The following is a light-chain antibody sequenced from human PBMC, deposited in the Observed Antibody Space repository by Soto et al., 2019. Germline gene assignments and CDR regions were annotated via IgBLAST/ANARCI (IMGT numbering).Light chain of an antibody. V-gene: IGKV3-20*01. CDR1: QSVSSN. CDR3: LQYSSLRT. Sequence: IVFTQSPGTLDLSTVQRATLSCRARQSVSSNLAWYQQKPGQAPRLLIYGGSSRATGIPVRFSGSGSETDFPLTITRLEPEDFAMYYCLQYSSLRTFGQGTKVDIK. J-gene: IGKJ1*01. CDR2: GGS.